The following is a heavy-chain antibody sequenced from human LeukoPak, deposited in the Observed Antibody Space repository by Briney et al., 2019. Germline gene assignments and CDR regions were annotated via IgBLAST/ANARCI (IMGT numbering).Heavy chain of an antibody. CDR2: IYYSGST. D-gene: IGHD3-10*01. CDR3: ARSTMVRGERLGKIDY. Sequence: SETLSLTCTVSGDSISSSSSYWGWIRQPPGEGLEWIGSIYYSGSTYYNTSLKSRVTISVDTSKNQFSLRLYSVTAADTAVYYCARSTMVRGERLGKIDYWGQGTLVTVSS. CDR1: GDSISSSSSY. V-gene: IGHV4-39*01. J-gene: IGHJ4*02.